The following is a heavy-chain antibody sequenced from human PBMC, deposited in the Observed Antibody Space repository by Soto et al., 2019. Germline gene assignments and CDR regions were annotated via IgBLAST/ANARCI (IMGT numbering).Heavy chain of an antibody. CDR2: IYHTGNA. J-gene: IGHJ5*02. Sequence: PSETKSLTCSVSGENIRNSGCYWAWKRKPPGEGLEWIGSIYHTGNAYYNPSLKSRVTISVDTSKNQFSLKLTSVTAADAALYYCARDFFDSSDYTTNWFDPWGQGTLVTVSS. CDR3: ARDFFDSSDYTTNWFDP. CDR1: GENIRNSGCY. D-gene: IGHD3-22*01. V-gene: IGHV4-39*01.